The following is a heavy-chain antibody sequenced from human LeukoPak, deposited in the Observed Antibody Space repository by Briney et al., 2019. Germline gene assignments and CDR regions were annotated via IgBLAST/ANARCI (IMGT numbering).Heavy chain of an antibody. J-gene: IGHJ4*02. V-gene: IGHV3-53*01. Sequence: GGSLRLSCAASGFTVSSNYMSWVRQAQGKGLEWVSVIYSDGSTYYADSVKGRFTISRDSSKNTLHLQVNSLRAEDTAVYYCALTMVHLGRLDYYFHYWGRGTLDTVSS. CDR1: GFTVSSNY. D-gene: IGHD3-10*01. CDR2: IYSDGST. CDR3: ALTMVHLGRLDYYFHY.